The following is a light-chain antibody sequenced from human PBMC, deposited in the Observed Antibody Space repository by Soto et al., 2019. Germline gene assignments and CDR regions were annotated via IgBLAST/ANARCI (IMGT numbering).Light chain of an antibody. V-gene: IGLV2-14*01. J-gene: IGLJ1*01. CDR3: SSYRGGSALGV. CDR2: EVS. Sequence: QLVLTQPASVSGSPGQSITISCTGTSSDIGGYNYVSWYQQNPGKAPKLMIFEVSNRPSGVSNRFSGSKSGNTASLTISGLQAEDEADYYCSSYRGGSALGVFGTGTKLTVL. CDR1: SSDIGGYNY.